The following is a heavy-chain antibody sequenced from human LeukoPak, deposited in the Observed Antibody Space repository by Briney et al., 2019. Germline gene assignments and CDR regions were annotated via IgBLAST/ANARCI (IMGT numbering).Heavy chain of an antibody. J-gene: IGHJ4*02. D-gene: IGHD6-19*01. CDR2: IDLDSSRT. Sequence: GGSLRLSCAASGFTFHNHAMHWVRQAPGKGPEWVSLIDLDSSRTYYTESVKGRFTISRDNSKNSLFLQMNSLRAEDTALYYCARRDLPTGWLTDFWGQGTLVTVST. V-gene: IGHV3-43D*04. CDR1: GFTFHNHA. CDR3: ARRDLPTGWLTDF.